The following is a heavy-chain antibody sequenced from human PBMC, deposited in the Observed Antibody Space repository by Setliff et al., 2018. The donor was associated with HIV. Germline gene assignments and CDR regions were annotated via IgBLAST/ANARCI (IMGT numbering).Heavy chain of an antibody. D-gene: IGHD3-10*01. CDR1: GGSFTSGRYY. Sequence: SETLSLTCTVSGGSFTSGRYYWTWIRQRPGHPGKGLEWIGYIHHSGPTYYTPSLHGRVTMSLDTSKSQFSLNLRAVTATDTAVYYCARLAEDYYDSGTWEVDYWAHGTLVTVSS. CDR3: ARLAEDYYDSGTWEVDY. J-gene: IGHJ4*01. CDR2: IHHSGPT. V-gene: IGHV4-31*03.